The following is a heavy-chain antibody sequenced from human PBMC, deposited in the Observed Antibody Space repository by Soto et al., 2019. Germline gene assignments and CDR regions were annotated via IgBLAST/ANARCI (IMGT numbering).Heavy chain of an antibody. J-gene: IGHJ4*02. CDR2: IYYSGST. Sequence: QVQLQESGPGLVKPSETLSLTCTVSGGSISSYYWSWIRQPPGKVLEWIGYIYYSGSTNYNPSLKSRVTISVDTAKNQFSLKLSSVTAADTAVYYCAREGDSSGYYFDYWGQGTLVTVSS. V-gene: IGHV4-59*01. D-gene: IGHD3-22*01. CDR1: GGSISSYY. CDR3: AREGDSSGYYFDY.